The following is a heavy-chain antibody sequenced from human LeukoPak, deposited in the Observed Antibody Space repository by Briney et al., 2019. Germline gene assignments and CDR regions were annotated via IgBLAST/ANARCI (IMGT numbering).Heavy chain of an antibody. V-gene: IGHV3-30*18. J-gene: IGHJ4*02. CDR2: ISPDGKIE. CDR3: AKINNDDDY. D-gene: IGHD1/OR15-1a*01. CDR1: GFTFSSYA. Sequence: PGGSLRLSCAASGFTFSSYAMHWVRQAPGKGLEWVAAISPDGKIEYYTDSVKGRFTVSRDNSKNMIYLQMNSLRGEDSAVYSCAKINNDDDYWGQGALVTVSS.